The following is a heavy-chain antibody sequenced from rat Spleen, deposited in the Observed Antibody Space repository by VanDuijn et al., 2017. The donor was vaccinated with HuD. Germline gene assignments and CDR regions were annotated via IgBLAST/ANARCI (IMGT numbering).Heavy chain of an antibody. CDR1: GFTFSNYD. CDR3: ARPSPIRY. V-gene: IGHV5-7*01. D-gene: IGHD3-8*01. Sequence: EVQLVESGGGLVQPGRSLKLSCAASGFTFSNYDMAWVRQAPKKGLEWVATISYDGSSTYYRDSVKGRFTISRDNAKSTLYLQMDSLRSEDTATYYCARPSPIRYWGQGVMVTVSS. CDR2: ISYDGSST. J-gene: IGHJ2*01.